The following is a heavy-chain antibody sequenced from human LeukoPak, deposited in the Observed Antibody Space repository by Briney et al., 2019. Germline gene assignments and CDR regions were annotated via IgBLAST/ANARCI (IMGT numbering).Heavy chain of an antibody. D-gene: IGHD5-18*01. V-gene: IGHV4-59*01. J-gene: IGHJ6*03. CDR3: ARGLSGYSYGYNMDV. CDR1: GGSISSYY. Sequence: ASETLSLTCTVSGGSISSYYWSWIRQPPGKGLEWIGYIYYSGSTNYNPSFKSRVTISVDTSKNQFSLKLSSVTAADTAVYYCARGLSGYSYGYNMDVWGKGTTVTVSS. CDR2: IYYSGST.